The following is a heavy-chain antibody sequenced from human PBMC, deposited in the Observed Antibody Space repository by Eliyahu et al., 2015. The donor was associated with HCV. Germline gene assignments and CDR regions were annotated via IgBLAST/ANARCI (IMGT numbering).Heavy chain of an antibody. Sequence: EVQVVESGGGXVKPGGSXRLSCAASGFXXTTAWMSWVRQAPGKGLEWVGRIKSKLEDETIEYAAPVKGRFTISRDDSKNMVYLQMNSLKTEDTAVYYCTTDSGHTYGLNHWGQGTLVTVSS. CDR2: IKSKLEDETI. J-gene: IGHJ5*02. CDR3: TTDSGHTYGLNH. CDR1: GFXXTTAW. D-gene: IGHD5-18*01. V-gene: IGHV3-15*01.